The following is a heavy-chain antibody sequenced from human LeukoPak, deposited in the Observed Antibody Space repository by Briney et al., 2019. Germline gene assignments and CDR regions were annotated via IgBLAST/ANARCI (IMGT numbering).Heavy chain of an antibody. V-gene: IGHV3-23*01. CDR1: GFTFSTYP. CDR3: ATSSGWYPKYFDY. J-gene: IGHJ4*02. CDR2: IRGSGGDT. D-gene: IGHD6-19*01. Sequence: GGSLRLSCAASGFTFSTYPMSWVRQAPGKGLEWVSAIRGSGGDTYYADSVKGRFTISRDNFKNTLYLQMNSLRAEDTALYYCATSSGWYPKYFDYWGQGTLVTVSS.